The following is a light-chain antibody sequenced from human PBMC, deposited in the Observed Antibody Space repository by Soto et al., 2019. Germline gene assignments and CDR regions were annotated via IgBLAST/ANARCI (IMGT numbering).Light chain of an antibody. Sequence: QSALTQPASVSGSPGQSITISCTGTSSDVGGYNYVSWDQQHPGKAPKFLLYEVSNRPSGVSHRFSGSKSGNTASLTISGLQAEDESDYYCCSYTSSGTLYVFGTGTKLTVL. J-gene: IGLJ1*01. CDR2: EVS. CDR3: CSYTSSGTLYV. V-gene: IGLV2-14*01. CDR1: SSDVGGYNY.